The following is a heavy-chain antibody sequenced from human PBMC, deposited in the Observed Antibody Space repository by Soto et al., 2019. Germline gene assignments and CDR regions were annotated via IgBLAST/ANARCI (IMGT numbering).Heavy chain of an antibody. CDR2: IYHSGST. J-gene: IGHJ3*02. CDR3: ARDKPLRYYDSSGYPVGAFDI. D-gene: IGHD3-22*01. CDR1: RGSLSSGGYS. Sequence: PSETLSLTCAVSRGSLSSGGYSWSWIRQPPGKGLEWIGYIYHSGSTYYNPSLKSRVTISVDRSKNQFSLKLSSVTAADTAVYYCARDKPLRYYDSSGYPVGAFDIWGQGTMVTVSS. V-gene: IGHV4-30-2*01.